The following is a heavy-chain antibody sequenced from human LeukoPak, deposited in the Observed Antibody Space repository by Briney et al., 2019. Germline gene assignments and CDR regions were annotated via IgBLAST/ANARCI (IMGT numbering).Heavy chain of an antibody. D-gene: IGHD2-15*01. CDR1: GGSISSYY. CDR3: ARDGGGSNFNY. V-gene: IGHV4-59*01. Sequence: SETLSLTCTVSGGSISSYYLSWIRQPQGKGLEWIGYIYYSGSTNYNPSLKSRVTISVDTSKNQFSLKLSSVTAADTAVYYCARDGGGSNFNYWGQGTLVTVSS. J-gene: IGHJ4*02. CDR2: IYYSGST.